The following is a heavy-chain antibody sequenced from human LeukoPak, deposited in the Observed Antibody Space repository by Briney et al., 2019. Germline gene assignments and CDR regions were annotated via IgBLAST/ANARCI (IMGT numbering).Heavy chain of an antibody. D-gene: IGHD3-22*01. V-gene: IGHV3-30*02. Sequence: PGGSLRLSCAASGFTFSSYGMHWVRQAPGKGLEWVAFIRYDGSNKYYADSVKGRFTISRDNSKNTLCLQMNSLRAEDTAVYYCAPGEYYYDSSGYQDYWGQGTLVTVSS. CDR3: APGEYYYDSSGYQDY. CDR2: IRYDGSNK. CDR1: GFTFSSYG. J-gene: IGHJ4*02.